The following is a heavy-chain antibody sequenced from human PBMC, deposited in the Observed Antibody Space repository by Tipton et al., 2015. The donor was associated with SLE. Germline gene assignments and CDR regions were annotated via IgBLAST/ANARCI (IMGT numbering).Heavy chain of an antibody. CDR3: AKDSSGWYKGALLDY. V-gene: IGHV3-23*01. D-gene: IGHD6-19*01. CDR2: ISGSGGST. CDR1: GFTFSSYA. Sequence: SLRLSCAASGFTFSSYAMSWVRQAPGKGLEWVSAISGSGGSTYYADSVKGRFTISRDNSKNTLYLQMNSLRAEDTAVYYCAKDSSGWYKGALLDYLGQGTLVTVSS. J-gene: IGHJ4*02.